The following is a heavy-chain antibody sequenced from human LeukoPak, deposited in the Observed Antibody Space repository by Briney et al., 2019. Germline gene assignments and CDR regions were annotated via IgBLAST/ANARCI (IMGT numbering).Heavy chain of an antibody. Sequence: SETLSLTCTVSGGSVSSGGYYWSWIRQPPGKGLEWIGYIYYSGSANYNPSLKSRVTISVDTSKNQFSLKLRSVTAADTAVCYCARDVIAVVGSFDYWGQGTLVTVSS. CDR2: IYYSGSA. CDR1: GGSVSSGGYY. V-gene: IGHV4-61*08. CDR3: ARDVIAVVGSFDY. J-gene: IGHJ4*02. D-gene: IGHD6-13*01.